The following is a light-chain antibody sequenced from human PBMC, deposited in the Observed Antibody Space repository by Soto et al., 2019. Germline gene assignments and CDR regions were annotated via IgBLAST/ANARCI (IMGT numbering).Light chain of an antibody. Sequence: QSVLTQPPSVSGAPGQRVTISCTGSSSNIGAGHGVQWYQQLPGMAHKLLIYENNFRPSGVPVRFSGSKSGASASLAITGLQAEDEGDYYCQSYDSDLSVVFGGGTKLTVL. CDR2: ENN. J-gene: IGLJ2*01. V-gene: IGLV1-40*01. CDR3: QSYDSDLSVV. CDR1: SSNIGAGHG.